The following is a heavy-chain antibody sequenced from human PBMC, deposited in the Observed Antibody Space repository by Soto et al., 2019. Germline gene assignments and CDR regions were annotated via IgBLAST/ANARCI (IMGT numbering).Heavy chain of an antibody. CDR2: IIPVFGTP. Sequence: ASVKVSCKASGGTFNIYAISWVRQAPGHGLEWMGGIIPVFGTPSYAQSLWGRVTISVDESTSTAYMELTSLRSEDTAVYFCARGPYYDFWRGYPFFDSWGQGTLVTVSS. J-gene: IGHJ4*02. V-gene: IGHV1-69*13. D-gene: IGHD3-3*01. CDR1: GGTFNIYA. CDR3: ARGPYYDFWRGYPFFDS.